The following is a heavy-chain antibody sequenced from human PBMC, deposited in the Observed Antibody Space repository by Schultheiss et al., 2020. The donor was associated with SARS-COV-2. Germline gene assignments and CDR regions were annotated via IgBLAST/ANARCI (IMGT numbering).Heavy chain of an antibody. V-gene: IGHV1-8*01. CDR3: AREVVGALALDS. J-gene: IGHJ5*01. CDR1: GYTFSSRD. CDR2: MNTDSGDT. D-gene: IGHD1-26*01. Sequence: ASVKVSCKASGYTFSSRDINWVRQAPGQGLEWMGWMNTDSGDTGFAQKFQGRLTMTRNISITTAYMELSSLTSEDTAVYYCAREVVGALALDSWGQGTLVTVSS.